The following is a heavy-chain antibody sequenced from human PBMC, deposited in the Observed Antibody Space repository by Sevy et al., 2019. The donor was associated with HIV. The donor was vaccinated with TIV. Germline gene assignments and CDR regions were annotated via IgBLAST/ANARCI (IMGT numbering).Heavy chain of an antibody. CDR1: GFTFSSYA. CDR2: ISGSVGST. Sequence: GSLRLSCAASGFTFSSYAMSWVRQAPGKGLEWVSAISGSVGSTYYADSVKGRFTISRVNSKKTLYRQMNSLRAEDTAVDYCAKDHPLVGATDSCFDYWGQGTLVTVSS. CDR3: AKDHPLVGATDSCFDY. V-gene: IGHV3-23*01. J-gene: IGHJ4*02. D-gene: IGHD1-26*01.